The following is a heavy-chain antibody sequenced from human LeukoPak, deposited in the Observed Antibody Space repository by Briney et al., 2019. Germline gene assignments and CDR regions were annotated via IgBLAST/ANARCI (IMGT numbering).Heavy chain of an antibody. Sequence: SETLSLTCAVYGGSFSGYYWSWIRQPPGKGLEWIGEINHSGSTNYNPSLKSRVTISVGTSKNQFSLKLSSVTAADTAVYYCARGMLRGRKAGYCSGGSCYSFADYWGQGTLVTVSS. J-gene: IGHJ4*02. CDR3: ARGMLRGRKAGYCSGGSCYSFADY. V-gene: IGHV4-34*01. D-gene: IGHD2-15*01. CDR2: INHSGST. CDR1: GGSFSGYY.